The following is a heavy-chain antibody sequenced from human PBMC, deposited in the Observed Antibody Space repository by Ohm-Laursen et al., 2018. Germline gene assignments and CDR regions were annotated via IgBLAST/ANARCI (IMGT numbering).Heavy chain of an antibody. V-gene: IGHV3-21*01. J-gene: IGHJ4*02. CDR2: ISSSSGYI. CDR3: AKDPADYYDSSGYPDY. CDR1: GFTFSSYS. Sequence: SLRLSCTASGFTFSSYSMNWVRQAPGKGLEWVSSISSSSGYIYYADSVKGRFTISRDNSKNTLYLQMNSLRAEDTAVYYCAKDPADYYDSSGYPDYWGQGTLVTVSS. D-gene: IGHD3-22*01.